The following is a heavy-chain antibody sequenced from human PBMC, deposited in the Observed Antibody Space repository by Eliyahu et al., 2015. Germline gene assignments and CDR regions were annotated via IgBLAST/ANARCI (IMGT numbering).Heavy chain of an antibody. CDR2: INYSGGTT. J-gene: IGHJ5*02. CDR3: AKDGTATPNWFDL. Sequence: EVQLLESGGGLVQPGGSLRLSCAASGFTFSRYAXNWVRQAPGKGLEWVSGINYSGGTTYYADSVKGRFTISRDDSENTLYLEMKSLRAEDTAIYYCAKDGTATPNWFDLWGQGALVTVSS. V-gene: IGHV3-23*01. D-gene: IGHD2-21*02. CDR1: GFTFSRYA.